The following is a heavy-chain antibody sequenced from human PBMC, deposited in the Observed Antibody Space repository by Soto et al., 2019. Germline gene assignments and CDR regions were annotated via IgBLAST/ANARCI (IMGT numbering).Heavy chain of an antibody. V-gene: IGHV3-74*01. J-gene: IGHJ6*02. Sequence: PGGSLRLSCAASGFTFNTYWMNWVRQVPGKGLVWVSRINSDESSTAYADSVKGRFTISRDNAKNSLYLQMNSLRAEDTAVYYCARSGGDYHYSYGMDVWGQGTTVTVYS. CDR1: GFTFNTYW. CDR3: ARSGGDYHYSYGMDV. CDR2: INSDESST. D-gene: IGHD2-21*02.